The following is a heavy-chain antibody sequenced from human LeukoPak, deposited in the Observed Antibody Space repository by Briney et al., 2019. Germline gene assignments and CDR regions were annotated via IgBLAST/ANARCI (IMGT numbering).Heavy chain of an antibody. Sequence: GGSLRLSCAASGFTFSSYAMHWVRQAPGKGLEWVAVISYDGGNKYYADSVKGRFTISRDNSKNTLYLQMNSLRAEDTAVYYCARAEDFWSGPYYYGMDVWGQGTTVTVSS. CDR3: ARAEDFWSGPYYYGMDV. J-gene: IGHJ6*02. V-gene: IGHV3-30*04. D-gene: IGHD3-3*01. CDR1: GFTFSSYA. CDR2: ISYDGGNK.